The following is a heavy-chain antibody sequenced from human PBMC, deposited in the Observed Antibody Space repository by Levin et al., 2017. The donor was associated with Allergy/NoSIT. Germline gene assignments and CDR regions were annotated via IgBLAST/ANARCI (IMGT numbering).Heavy chain of an antibody. V-gene: IGHV3-64*01. D-gene: IGHD5-12*01. CDR1: GFTFSAYP. J-gene: IGHJ5*02. CDR3: ARGPHLTVAPISNSWFDP. CDR2: TSSNGGSA. Sequence: LSLTCAASGFTFSAYPMYWVRQAPGKGLEYVSGTSSNGGSAYYASSVKGRFTISRDNSKNTLYLQMGSLRAEDMAVYYCARGPHLTVAPISNSWFDPWGQGTLVTVSS.